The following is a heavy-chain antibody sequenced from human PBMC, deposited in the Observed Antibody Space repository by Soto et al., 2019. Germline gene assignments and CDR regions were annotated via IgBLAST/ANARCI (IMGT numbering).Heavy chain of an antibody. D-gene: IGHD6-13*01. CDR1: GYTFTSYG. CDR3: ASDGDSSSQPVEY. J-gene: IGHJ4*02. CDR2: ISAYNGNT. V-gene: IGHV1-18*01. Sequence: QVQLVQSGAEVKKPGASVKVSCKASGYTFTSYGISWVRQAPGQGLEWMGWISAYNGNTDYAQKLQGRVTMTTDTSTSTPYMELRSLRSDDTAVYYWASDGDSSSQPVEYWGQGTVVTVSS.